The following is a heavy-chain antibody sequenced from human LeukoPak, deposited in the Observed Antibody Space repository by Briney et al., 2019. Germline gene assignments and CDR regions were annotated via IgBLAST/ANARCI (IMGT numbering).Heavy chain of an antibody. D-gene: IGHD3-22*01. Sequence: GESLKISCKGSGYSFTSYWIGWVRQMPGKGLEWMGIIYPGDSDTRYSPSFQGQVTISADKSISTAYLHFSSLKASDTAMYYCARTPAAYLSGYYNYWGQGTLVTVSS. CDR2: IYPGDSDT. CDR3: ARTPAAYLSGYYNY. J-gene: IGHJ4*02. CDR1: GYSFTSYW. V-gene: IGHV5-51*01.